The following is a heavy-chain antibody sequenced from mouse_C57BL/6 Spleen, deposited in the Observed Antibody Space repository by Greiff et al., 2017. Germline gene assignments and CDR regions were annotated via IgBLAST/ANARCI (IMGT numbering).Heavy chain of an antibody. J-gene: IGHJ1*03. CDR1: GYSFTSYW. V-gene: IGHV1-64*01. D-gene: IGHD2-4*01. CDR3: ARWLDDYGDWYFDV. CDR2: IHPTSGST. Sequence: QVQLQQPGAGLVKPGASVKLSCKASGYSFTSYWLHWVKQRPGPGLEWIGMIHPTSGSTNYNEKFKSKATLTVDKSSSTADMQLSSLTSEDSAVYYGARWLDDYGDWYFDVWGTGTTVTVSS.